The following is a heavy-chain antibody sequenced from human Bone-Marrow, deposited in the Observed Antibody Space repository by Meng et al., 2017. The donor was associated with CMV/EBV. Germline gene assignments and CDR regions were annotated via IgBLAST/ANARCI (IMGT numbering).Heavy chain of an antibody. D-gene: IGHD3-3*01. J-gene: IGHJ4*02. CDR1: GGSISSYY. CDR2: IYYSGST. Sequence: SETLSLTCTVSGGSISSYYWSWIRQPPGKGLEWIGYIYYSGSTNYNPSLKSRVTISVDTSKNQFSLKLSSVTAADTAVYYCARDYGFLEWLYPDYWGQGTLVTVSS. CDR3: ARDYGFLEWLYPDY. V-gene: IGHV4-59*01.